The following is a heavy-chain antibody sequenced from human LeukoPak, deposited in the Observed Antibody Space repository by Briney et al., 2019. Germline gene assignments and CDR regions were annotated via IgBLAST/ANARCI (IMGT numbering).Heavy chain of an antibody. V-gene: IGHV3-33*01. Sequence: GGSLSLSCAASGFTFSSYGMHWVRQAPGKGLEWVAIIWDDGTKKYYADSVKGRFTISRDNSKNTLYLQMNSLRAEDTAVYYCATEWRDNGWYYHYFGYWRQGTLVIVPS. D-gene: IGHD6-19*01. J-gene: IGHJ4*02. CDR2: IWDDGTKK. CDR1: GFTFSSYG. CDR3: ATEWRDNGWYYHYFGY.